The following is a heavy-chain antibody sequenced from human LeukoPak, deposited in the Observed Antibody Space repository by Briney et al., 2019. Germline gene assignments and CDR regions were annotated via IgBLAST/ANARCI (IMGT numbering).Heavy chain of an antibody. CDR3: ARSVATMAPHYFDY. CDR1: GYSFTSYF. Sequence: GESLKISCKASGYSFTSYFIGWVRQMPGKGLEWMGIIHPSDSDTRYSPSFEGQVTISADKSISTAYLQWSSLKASDTAMYYCARSVATMAPHYFDYSGQGTLVTVSS. CDR2: IHPSDSDT. V-gene: IGHV5-51*01. J-gene: IGHJ4*02. D-gene: IGHD5-12*01.